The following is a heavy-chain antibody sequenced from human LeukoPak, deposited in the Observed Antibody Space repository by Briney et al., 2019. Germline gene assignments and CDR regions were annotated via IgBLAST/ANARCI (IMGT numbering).Heavy chain of an antibody. D-gene: IGHD6-19*01. CDR3: ARELGIAVAGICI. CDR1: GDTFTTYG. Sequence: ASVKVSCKASGDTFTTYGITWVRQAPGQGLEWMGWISGYNGNTEYTQKFQGRVAMTRDTSTSTAYMELSSLRSEDTAVYYCARELGIAVAGICIWGQGTLVTVSS. J-gene: IGHJ4*02. CDR2: ISGYNGNT. V-gene: IGHV1-18*01.